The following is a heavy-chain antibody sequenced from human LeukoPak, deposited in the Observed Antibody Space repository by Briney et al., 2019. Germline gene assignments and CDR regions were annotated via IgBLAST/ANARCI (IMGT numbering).Heavy chain of an antibody. CDR3: TRVNSKDWFDP. V-gene: IGHV3-49*04. Sequence: GGSLRLSCTASGFTFGDYAMSWVRQAPGKGLEWVGFIRSKAYGGTTEYAASVKGRFTISRDDSKSIAYLQMNSLKTEDTAVYYCTRVNSKDWFDPWGQGTLVTASS. J-gene: IGHJ5*02. CDR2: IRSKAYGGTT. D-gene: IGHD4-23*01. CDR1: GFTFGDYA.